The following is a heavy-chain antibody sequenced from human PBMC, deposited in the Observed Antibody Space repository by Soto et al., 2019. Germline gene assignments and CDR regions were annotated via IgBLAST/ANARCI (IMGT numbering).Heavy chain of an antibody. CDR3: AKETVEATYSFYGMDV. D-gene: IGHD7-27*01. J-gene: IGHJ6*02. CDR1: GFSFDSYS. V-gene: IGHV3-30*18. Sequence: PGGSLRLSCAASGFSFDSYSMHWVRQAPGKGLEWVTTVSFDSKNKYYIDSVEGRFTISRDNSKKMLYLQMNSLRHEDMAVYYCAKETVEATYSFYGMDVWGPGTPVTVSS. CDR2: VSFDSKNK.